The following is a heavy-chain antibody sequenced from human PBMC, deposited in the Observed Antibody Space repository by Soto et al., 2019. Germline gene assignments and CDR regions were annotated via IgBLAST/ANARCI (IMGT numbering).Heavy chain of an antibody. CDR2: IYYSGST. J-gene: IGHJ4*02. CDR1: GGSISSGGYY. Sequence: SETLSLTCTVSGGSISSGGYYWSWIRQHPGKGLEWIGYIYYSGSTYYNPSLKSRVTISVDTSKNQFSLKLSSVTAADTAVYYCARSPTTVTTFDYWGQGTLVTVS. V-gene: IGHV4-31*03. CDR3: ARSPTTVTTFDY. D-gene: IGHD4-17*01.